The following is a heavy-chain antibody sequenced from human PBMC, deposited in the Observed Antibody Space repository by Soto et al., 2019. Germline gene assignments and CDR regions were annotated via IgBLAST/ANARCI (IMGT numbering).Heavy chain of an antibody. V-gene: IGHV1-8*01. J-gene: IGHJ5*02. Sequence: QVQLVQSGAEVKKPGASVKVSCKASGYTFTSYDINWVRQATGQGLEWMGWMNPNSGNTGYAQKFQGRVTMTRNTYISTAYMELSSLRSEDTAVYYCARWYDRILINWFDPWGQGTLVTVSS. D-gene: IGHD3-3*02. CDR1: GYTFTSYD. CDR3: ARWYDRILINWFDP. CDR2: MNPNSGNT.